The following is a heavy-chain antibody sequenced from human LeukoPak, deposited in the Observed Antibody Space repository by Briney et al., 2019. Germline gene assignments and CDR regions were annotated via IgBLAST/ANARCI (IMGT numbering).Heavy chain of an antibody. V-gene: IGHV3-23*01. Sequence: SGGSLRLSCVASGFTFDTNAMTWVRQAPGRGLEWVSSLSGSGGNTYYADSFRGRFIISRDNSENTLFLQMNSLRATDTAVYFCAKGLLHDDFWSGFHPLGYWGQGALVTVSS. D-gene: IGHD3-3*01. CDR1: GFTFDTNA. CDR3: AKGLLHDDFWSGFHPLGY. J-gene: IGHJ4*02. CDR2: LSGSGGNT.